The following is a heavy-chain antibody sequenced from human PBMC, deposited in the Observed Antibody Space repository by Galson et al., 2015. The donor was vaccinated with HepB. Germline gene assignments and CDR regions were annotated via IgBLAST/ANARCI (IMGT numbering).Heavy chain of an antibody. CDR2: ISGSGGST. V-gene: IGHV3-23*01. CDR3: AKMVRGFEPQPIDY. CDR1: EFTFSNYA. Sequence: SLRLSCAASEFTFSNYAMIWVRQAPGKGLEWVSVISGSGGSTYYADSVKGRFTISRDNSKDTLYLQMNSLRAEDTAVYYCAKMVRGFEPQPIDYWGQGTLVTVSS. J-gene: IGHJ4*02. D-gene: IGHD3-10*01.